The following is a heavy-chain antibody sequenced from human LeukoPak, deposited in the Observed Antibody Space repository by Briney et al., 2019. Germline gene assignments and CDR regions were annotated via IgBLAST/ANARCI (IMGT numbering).Heavy chain of an antibody. CDR2: IYYSGST. J-gene: IGHJ4*02. CDR3: ARVPDGYNYYFDY. CDR1: GGSISSYY. V-gene: IGHV4-59*01. Sequence: PSETLSLTCTVSGGSISSYYWSWIRQPPGKGLEWIGHIYYSGSTNYNPSLKSRVTISVDTSKNQFSLKLSSVTAADTAVYYCARVPDGYNYYFDYWGQGTLVTVSS. D-gene: IGHD5-24*01.